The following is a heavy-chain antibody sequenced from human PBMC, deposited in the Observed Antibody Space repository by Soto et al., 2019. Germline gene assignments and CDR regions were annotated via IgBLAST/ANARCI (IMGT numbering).Heavy chain of an antibody. V-gene: IGHV4-30-4*01. CDR1: GGSINNDDFY. CDR3: SRMSYYYDKWYFDL. CDR2: VYYSGSS. D-gene: IGHD3-22*01. Sequence: SETLSLTCSVSGGSINNDDFYWSWLRQTPGKGLQWIGYVYYSGSSDCIPSLKSRLSMSIDKSKNQFTLKLSSVTAADTAIYYCSRMSYYYDKWYFDLWGRGTLVTVS. J-gene: IGHJ2*01.